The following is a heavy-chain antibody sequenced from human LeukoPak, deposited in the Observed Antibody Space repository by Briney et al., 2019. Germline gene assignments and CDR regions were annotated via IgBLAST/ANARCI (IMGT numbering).Heavy chain of an antibody. J-gene: IGHJ5*02. CDR2: INHSGST. D-gene: IGHD6-19*01. CDR3: ARISLGGSGWYLAWFDP. CDR1: GTSINAYY. Sequence: AETLSLTCTVSGTSINAYYWSWIRQPPAKGLEWIGEINHSGSTNYNPSLKSRGTISVDTSKNQFSLKLSSVTAADTAAYYSARISLGGSGWYLAWFDPWGQGTLVTVSS. V-gene: IGHV4-34*01.